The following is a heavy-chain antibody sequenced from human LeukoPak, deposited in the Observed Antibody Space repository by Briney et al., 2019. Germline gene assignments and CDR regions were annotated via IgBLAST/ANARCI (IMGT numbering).Heavy chain of an antibody. CDR1: GFNFNIYS. CDR2: ISSSGTTI. Sequence: PGGSLRLSCAASGFNFNIYSMNWVRQAPGKGLQWVSDISSSGTTIYYADSVKGRFTISRDNSKNTLYLQMSSLRAEDTAVYYCAKSPNMIVVVSQIDYWGQGTLVTVSS. D-gene: IGHD3-22*01. V-gene: IGHV3-48*01. J-gene: IGHJ4*02. CDR3: AKSPNMIVVVSQIDY.